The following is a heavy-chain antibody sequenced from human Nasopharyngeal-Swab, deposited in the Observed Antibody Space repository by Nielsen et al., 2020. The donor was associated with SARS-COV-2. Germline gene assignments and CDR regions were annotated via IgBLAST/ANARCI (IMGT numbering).Heavy chain of an antibody. J-gene: IGHJ6*02. Sequence: ASVKVSCKASGYTFNNYYIHWVRQAPGQGLEWMGMINPGSGGTTYAQKIQGRVTMTRDTSTSTVFMDPSSLRSEDTAVYYCARRGRCSGSSCDMDVWGQGTTVTVSS. V-gene: IGHV1-46*02. D-gene: IGHD2-2*01. CDR3: ARRGRCSGSSCDMDV. CDR2: INPGSGGT. CDR1: GYTFNNYY.